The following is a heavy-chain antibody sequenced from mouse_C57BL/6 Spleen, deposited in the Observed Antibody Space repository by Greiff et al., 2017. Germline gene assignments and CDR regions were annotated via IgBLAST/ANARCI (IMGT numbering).Heavy chain of an antibody. CDR2: INPNNGCT. Sequence: EVQLQQSGPELVKPGASVKMSCKASGYTFTDYYMNWVKQSPGKSLEWIGDINPNNGCTSYNQKFKGKATLTVDTSSSTAYMELRRLTSEDAGVYFCERWRSGLAYWGQGTLVTVSA. J-gene: IGHJ3*01. CDR1: GYTFTDYY. V-gene: IGHV1-26*01. CDR3: ERWRSGLAY.